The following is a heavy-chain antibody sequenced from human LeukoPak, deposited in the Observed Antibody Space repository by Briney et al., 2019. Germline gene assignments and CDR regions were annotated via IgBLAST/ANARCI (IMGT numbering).Heavy chain of an antibody. CDR3: ARPEVQWLGQYEYFQH. CDR1: GYTFTGYY. V-gene: IGHV1-2*06. J-gene: IGHJ1*01. Sequence: ASVKVSCKASGYTFTGYYMHWVRQAPGQGLEWMGRINPNSGGTNYAQKFQGRVTMTRDTSISTAYMELSRLRSDGTAVYYCARPEVQWLGQYEYFQHWGQGTLVTVSS. CDR2: INPNSGGT. D-gene: IGHD6-19*01.